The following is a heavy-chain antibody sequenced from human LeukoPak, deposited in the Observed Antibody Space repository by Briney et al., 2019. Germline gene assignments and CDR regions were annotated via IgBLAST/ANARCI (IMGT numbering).Heavy chain of an antibody. J-gene: IGHJ4*02. CDR2: IYNSGST. V-gene: IGHV4-61*01. D-gene: IGHD1-7*01. CDR3: VRDRELNY. Sequence: PSETLSLTCIVSGDSISSSPYYWDWIRLPPGRGLEWIGYIYNSGSTSYNPSLKSRATISADTSKNQFSLKLSSVTAADTAVYYCVRDRELNYWGQGTLVTVSS. CDR1: GDSISSSPYY.